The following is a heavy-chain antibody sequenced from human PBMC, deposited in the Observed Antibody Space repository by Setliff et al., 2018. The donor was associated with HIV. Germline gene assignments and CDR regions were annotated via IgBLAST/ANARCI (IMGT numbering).Heavy chain of an antibody. J-gene: IGHJ4*02. V-gene: IGHV1-18*01. CDR2: TSAYNGNT. CDR3: ARVLWELPQGDY. CDR1: GYTFTSYG. Sequence: ASVKVSCKASGYTFTSYGIIWVRQAPGQGLEWMGWTSAYNGNTNYAQKLQGRVTMTTDTSTSTAYMELRSLRSDDTAVYYCARVLWELPQGDYWGQGTLVTAPQ. D-gene: IGHD1-26*01.